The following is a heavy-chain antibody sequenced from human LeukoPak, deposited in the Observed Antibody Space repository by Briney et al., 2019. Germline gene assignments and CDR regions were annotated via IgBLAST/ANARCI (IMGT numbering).Heavy chain of an antibody. CDR3: VRDSPSGSNWYFDS. CDR2: IYHTGSA. CDR1: GGSISGWYW. J-gene: IGHJ4*02. Sequence: SETLSLTCTVSGGSISGWYWSWVRQPPGKGLEWIGEIYHTGSASYNPSLKSRVAISVDKPKNQFSLKLSSVTAADTAVYYCVRDSPSGSNWYFDSWGQGTLVTVSS. V-gene: IGHV4/OR15-8*01. D-gene: IGHD6-13*01.